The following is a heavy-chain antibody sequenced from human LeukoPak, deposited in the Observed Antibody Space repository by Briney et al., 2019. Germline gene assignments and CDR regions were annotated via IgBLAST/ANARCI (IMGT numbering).Heavy chain of an antibody. D-gene: IGHD3-3*01. CDR1: GLTFSSYA. Sequence: HPGGSLRLSCAASGLTFSSYAMSWVRQAPGKGLEWVSAISGSGGSTYYADSVKGRFTISRDNSKNTLYLQMNSLRAEDTAVYYCASLDDERGFDYWGQGTLVTVSS. J-gene: IGHJ4*02. V-gene: IGHV3-23*01. CDR2: ISGSGGST. CDR3: ASLDDERGFDY.